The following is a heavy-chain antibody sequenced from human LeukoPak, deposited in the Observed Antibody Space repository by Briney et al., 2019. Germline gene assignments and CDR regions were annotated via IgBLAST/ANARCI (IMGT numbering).Heavy chain of an antibody. J-gene: IGHJ4*02. D-gene: IGHD6-19*01. Sequence: ASVKVSCKASGYTFTSYAMHWVRQAPGQRLEWMGWINAGNGNTKYSQKFQGRVTITRDTSASTAHMELSSLRSEDTAVYYCARRSAVAATPLFFDYWGQGTLVTVSS. CDR2: INAGNGNT. V-gene: IGHV1-3*01. CDR3: ARRSAVAATPLFFDY. CDR1: GYTFTSYA.